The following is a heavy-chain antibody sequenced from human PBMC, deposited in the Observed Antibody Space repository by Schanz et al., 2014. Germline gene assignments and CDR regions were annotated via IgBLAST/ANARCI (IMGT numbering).Heavy chain of an antibody. CDR3: STDLTAVDYDAIGL. J-gene: IGHJ3*01. D-gene: IGHD4-17*01. V-gene: IGHV3-23*01. Sequence: EVQLLESGGGFVQPGGSLRLSCVASGVTFSSYAMSWVRQASGKGLEWVSAISGSGASTYYADSVKGRFTISRDNSKNTLYLQMNSLRAEDKAVDYCSTDLTAVDYDAIGLWGQGTMVTVSS. CDR1: GVTFSSYA. CDR2: ISGSGAST.